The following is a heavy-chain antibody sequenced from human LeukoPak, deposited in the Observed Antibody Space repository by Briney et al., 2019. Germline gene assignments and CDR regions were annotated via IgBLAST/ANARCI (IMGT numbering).Heavy chain of an antibody. CDR2: VYPGDSDT. CDR3: ARQDINYLFDY. J-gene: IGHJ4*02. CDR1: GYSFTTYW. V-gene: IGHV5-51*01. D-gene: IGHD4-11*01. Sequence: GESLKISCKGSGYSFTTYWIAWVRQMPGKGLGWMGIVYPGDSDTRYSPSFQGQVTISADKSISTAFLQWSSLKASDTAMYYCARQDINYLFDYWGQGTLVTVSS.